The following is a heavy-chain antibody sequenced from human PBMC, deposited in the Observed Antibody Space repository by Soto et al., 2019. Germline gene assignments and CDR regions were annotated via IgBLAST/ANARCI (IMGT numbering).Heavy chain of an antibody. V-gene: IGHV4-4*02. J-gene: IGHJ4*02. Sequence: SETLSLTCAVSGGSISSTNWWSWVRQPPGKGLEWIGEIYNTGSTNYNPSLKSRVTISVDTSKNQFSLKLSSLTAADTAVFYCASRNYYGSGSYHYYFDYWGQGTLVTVSS. CDR3: ASRNYYGSGSYHYYFDY. D-gene: IGHD3-10*01. CDR2: IYNTGST. CDR1: GGSISSTNW.